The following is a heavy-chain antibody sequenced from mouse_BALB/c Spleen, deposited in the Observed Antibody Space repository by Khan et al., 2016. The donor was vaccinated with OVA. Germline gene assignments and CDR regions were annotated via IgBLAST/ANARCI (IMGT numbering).Heavy chain of an antibody. CDR2: IFPGSGDT. J-gene: IGHJ2*01. CDR1: GYTFTDYV. D-gene: IGHD1-1*01. CDR3: ARSGYGSLAY. Sequence: QVQLQQSGPELVKPGSSMKMSCKASGYTFTDYVLNWVKQRTGQGLEWIGQIFPGSGDTYDNEKLKDKATLTADKSSNTVYMQLGSLTSEDSAVYFCARSGYGSLAYCGQGATLTVSS. V-gene: IGHV1-77*01.